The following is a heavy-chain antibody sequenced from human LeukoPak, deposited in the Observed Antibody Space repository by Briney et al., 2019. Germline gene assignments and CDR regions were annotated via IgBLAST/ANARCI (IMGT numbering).Heavy chain of an antibody. D-gene: IGHD6-13*01. CDR3: VGFSYSNNTIDY. CDR1: GGSISSGSYY. V-gene: IGHV4-61*02. Sequence: SQTLSLTCTVSGGSISSGSYYWSWIRQPAGKGLEWIGRIYTSGSTNYNPSLKSRVTISVDTSKNQFSLKLSSVTAADTAVYYCVGFSYSNNTIDYWGQGTLVTVSS. CDR2: IYTSGST. J-gene: IGHJ4*02.